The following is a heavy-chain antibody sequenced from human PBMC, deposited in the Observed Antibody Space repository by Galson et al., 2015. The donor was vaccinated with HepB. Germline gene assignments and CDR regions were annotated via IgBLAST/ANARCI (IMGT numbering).Heavy chain of an antibody. CDR2: INHSGST. CDR3: ARWDDILTGYYTFDY. Sequence: SETLSLTCAVYGGSFSGYYWSWIRQPPGKGLERIGEINHSGSTNYNPSLKSRVTISVDTSKNQFSQKLSSVTAADTAVYYCARWDDILTGYYTFDYWGQGTLVTVSS. V-gene: IGHV4-34*01. D-gene: IGHD3-9*01. J-gene: IGHJ4*02. CDR1: GGSFSGYY.